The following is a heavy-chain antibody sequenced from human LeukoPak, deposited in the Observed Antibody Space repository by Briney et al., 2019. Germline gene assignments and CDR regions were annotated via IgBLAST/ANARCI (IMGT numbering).Heavy chain of an antibody. CDR3: AKRGVVIRVILVGFHKEAYYFDS. J-gene: IGHJ4*02. Sequence: GGSLRLSCVVSGITLSNYGMSWVRQAPGKGLEWVAGISDSGGRTNYADSVKGRFTISRDSPKNTLYLQMNSLRAEDTAVYFCAKRGVVIRVILVGFHKEAYYFDSWGQGALVTVSS. CDR1: GITLSNYG. CDR2: ISDSGGRT. V-gene: IGHV3-23*01. D-gene: IGHD3-22*01.